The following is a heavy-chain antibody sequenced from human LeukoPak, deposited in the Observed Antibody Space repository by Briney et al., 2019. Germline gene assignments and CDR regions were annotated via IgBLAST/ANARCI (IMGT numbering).Heavy chain of an antibody. CDR2: IYYSGST. CDR1: GGSISSSYYY. CDR3: AKRALGSYYFDY. J-gene: IGHJ4*02. Sequence: SETLSLTCTVSGGSISSSYYYWGWIRQPPGKGLEWIGSIYYSGSTNYNPSLKSRVTISVDKSENQFSLKLSSVTAADTAVYYCAKRALGSYYFDYWGQGTLVTVSS. D-gene: IGHD3-16*02. V-gene: IGHV4-39*07.